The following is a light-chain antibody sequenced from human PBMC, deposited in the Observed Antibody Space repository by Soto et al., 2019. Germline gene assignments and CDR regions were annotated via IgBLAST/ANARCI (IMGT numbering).Light chain of an antibody. CDR2: EVS. V-gene: IGLV2-14*01. CDR1: SSDVGGYNY. CDR3: SSYTTSSTVI. J-gene: IGLJ2*01. Sequence: QSALTQSASVSGSPGQSITISCTGTSSDVGGYNYVSWYQQYPGKAPKLMIYEVSNRPSGVSNRFSGSKSGNTASLTISGLQAEDEADYYCSSYTTSSTVIFGGGTKLTVL.